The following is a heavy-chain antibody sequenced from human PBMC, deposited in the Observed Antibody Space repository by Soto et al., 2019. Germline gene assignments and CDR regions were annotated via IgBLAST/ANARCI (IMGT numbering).Heavy chain of an antibody. CDR3: ASLNYDLDY. CDR1: GFTFSSYA. D-gene: IGHD3-22*01. CDR2: ISSNGGST. Sequence: GGSLRLSCAASGFTFSSYAMHWVRQAPGKGLEYVSAISSNGGSTYYANSVKGRFTISRDNSKNTLYLQMGSLRAEDMAVYYCASLNYDLDYWGQGTLVTVSS. J-gene: IGHJ4*02. V-gene: IGHV3-64*01.